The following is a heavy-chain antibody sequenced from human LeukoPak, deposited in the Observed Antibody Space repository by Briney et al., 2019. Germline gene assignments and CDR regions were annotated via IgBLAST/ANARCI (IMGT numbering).Heavy chain of an antibody. V-gene: IGHV3-21*01. CDR1: GFTFRSHS. Sequence: GGSLRLSCTASGFTFRSHSMIWVRQAPGKGLEWVSSISSSSSYIYYADSVKGRFTISRDNAKNSLYLQMNSLRAEDTAVYYCARDLGSGWAHNWFDPWGQGTLVTVSS. CDR3: ARDLGSGWAHNWFDP. D-gene: IGHD6-19*01. J-gene: IGHJ5*02. CDR2: ISSSSSYI.